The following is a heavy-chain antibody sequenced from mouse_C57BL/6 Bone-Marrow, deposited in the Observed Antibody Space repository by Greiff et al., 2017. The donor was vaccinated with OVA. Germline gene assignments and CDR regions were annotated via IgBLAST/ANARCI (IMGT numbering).Heavy chain of an antibody. V-gene: IGHV7-1*01. CDR2: SRNKANDYTT. CDR1: GFTFSDFY. Sequence: EVHLVESGGGLVQSGRSLRLSCAPSGFTFSDFYMEWVRQAPGKGLEWIAASRNKANDYTTEYSASVKGRFIVSRDTSQSILYLQMNALRAEDTAIYYCARDADGYPFYYAMDYWGQGTSVTVSS. D-gene: IGHD2-3*01. CDR3: ARDADGYPFYYAMDY. J-gene: IGHJ4*01.